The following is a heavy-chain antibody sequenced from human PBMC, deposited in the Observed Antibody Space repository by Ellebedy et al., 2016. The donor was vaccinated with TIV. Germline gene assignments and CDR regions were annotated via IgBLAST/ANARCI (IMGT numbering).Heavy chain of an antibody. V-gene: IGHV3-33*08. J-gene: IGHJ3*01. CDR3: ARPDILTGYYPIF. CDR2: ILSDGATK. CDR1: GFTLSTYA. Sequence: GGSLRLSCAVSGFTLSTYAMHWVRQAPGKGLEWVAVILSDGATKFYADSVKGRFTISRDNSRSTLYLQMNSLRAEDTAVYYCARPDILTGYYPIFWGQGTMVTVSS. D-gene: IGHD3-9*01.